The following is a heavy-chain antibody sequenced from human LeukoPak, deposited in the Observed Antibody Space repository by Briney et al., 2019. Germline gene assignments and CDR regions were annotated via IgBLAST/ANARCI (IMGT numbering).Heavy chain of an antibody. CDR3: ATDQAGGLDS. V-gene: IGHV3-7*04. J-gene: IGHJ4*02. CDR1: GGSFSGYY. D-gene: IGHD3-10*01. CDR2: IKQDGSER. Sequence: ETLSLTCAVYGGSFSGYYWSWIRQPPGKGLEWVANIKQDGSERYYVDSVKGRFTISRDNAKNSLYLQMNSLRAEDTAVYYCATDQAGGLDSWGQGTLVTVSS.